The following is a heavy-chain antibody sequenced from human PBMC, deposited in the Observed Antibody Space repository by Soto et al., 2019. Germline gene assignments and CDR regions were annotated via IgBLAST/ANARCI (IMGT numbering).Heavy chain of an antibody. CDR2: INHSGST. Sequence: SETLSLTCAVYGGSFSGYYWSWIRQPPGKGLEWIGEINHSGSTNYNPSLKSRVTISVDTSKNQFSLKLSSVTAADTAVYYCARGRNPYYDILTGYYGQYYYYYMDVWGKGTTVTVSS. CDR3: ARGRNPYYDILTGYYGQYYYYYMDV. V-gene: IGHV4-34*01. D-gene: IGHD3-9*01. CDR1: GGSFSGYY. J-gene: IGHJ6*03.